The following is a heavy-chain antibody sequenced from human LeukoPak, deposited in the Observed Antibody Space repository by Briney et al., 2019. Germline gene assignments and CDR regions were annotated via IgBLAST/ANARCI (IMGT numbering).Heavy chain of an antibody. CDR2: ISSSGSTI. V-gene: IGHV3-11*01. Sequence: GGSLRLSCAASGFTFSDYYMSWIRQAPGKGLEWVSYISSSGSTIYYADSVKGRFTISRDNAKNSLYLQMNSLKTEDTAVYYCTTDKTRGIRGWKADAFDIWGQGTMVTVSS. D-gene: IGHD5-12*01. CDR1: GFTFSDYY. CDR3: TTDKTRGIRGWKADAFDI. J-gene: IGHJ3*02.